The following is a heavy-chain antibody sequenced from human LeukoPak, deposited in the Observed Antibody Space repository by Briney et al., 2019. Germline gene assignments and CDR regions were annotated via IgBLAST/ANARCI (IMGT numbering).Heavy chain of an antibody. J-gene: IGHJ6*03. Sequence: ASVTVSCKASGYTFAGHSIYWVRQAPGQGLEWMGWIIPNTGGTKYAQKFQGRVTMSRDTSISTAYMELSRLSSDDTAVYYCAKVKQQLVGKKLSYYYMDVWGKGTTVTVSS. CDR2: IIPNTGGT. CDR1: GYTFAGHS. V-gene: IGHV1-2*02. CDR3: AKVKQQLVGKKLSYYYMDV. D-gene: IGHD6-13*01.